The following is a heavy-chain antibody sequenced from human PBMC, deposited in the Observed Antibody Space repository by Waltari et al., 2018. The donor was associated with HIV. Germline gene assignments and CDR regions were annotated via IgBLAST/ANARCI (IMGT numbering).Heavy chain of an antibody. V-gene: IGHV3-23*01. D-gene: IGHD4-17*01. CDR2: IYGSGGRA. CDR3: AKGRLTTTSFDY. J-gene: IGHJ4*02. CDR1: GFTFTTDA. Sequence: EVQLLESGGDWVQPGGSLRLSCAGSGFTFTTDAMAWVRQAPGKGPEWVSGIYGSGGRAYYSDSVRGRFTISRDDSKNTLYLQTNSLRTEDAAVYYCAKGRLTTTSFDYWGQGTLVTVSS.